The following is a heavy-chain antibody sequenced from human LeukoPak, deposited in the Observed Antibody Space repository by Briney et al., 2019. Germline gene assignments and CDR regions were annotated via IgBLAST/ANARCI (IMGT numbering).Heavy chain of an antibody. CDR2: ISYDGSNK. CDR3: ARDSGDYYDSSGYRY. J-gene: IGHJ4*02. V-gene: IGHV3-30*03. CDR1: GFTFSSYG. Sequence: GGSLRLSCAASGFTFSSYGMHWVRQAPGKGLEWVAVISYDGSNKYYADSVKGRFTISRDNSKNTLYLQMNSLRADDTAVYYCARDSGDYYDSSGYRYWGQGTLVTVSS. D-gene: IGHD3-22*01.